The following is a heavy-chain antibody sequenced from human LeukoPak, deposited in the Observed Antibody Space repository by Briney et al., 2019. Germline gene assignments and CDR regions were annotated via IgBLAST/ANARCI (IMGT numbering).Heavy chain of an antibody. D-gene: IGHD4-17*01. J-gene: IGHJ4*02. CDR2: ISYDGSNK. Sequence: GGSLRLSCAASGFTFSRHWMHWVRQAPGKGLEWVAVISYDGSNKYYADSVEGRFTISRDNSKNTLYLQMNSLRAEDTAVYYCARDLNTVTTGVLDFDYWGQGTLVTVSS. V-gene: IGHV3-30-3*01. CDR1: GFTFSRHW. CDR3: ARDLNTVTTGVLDFDY.